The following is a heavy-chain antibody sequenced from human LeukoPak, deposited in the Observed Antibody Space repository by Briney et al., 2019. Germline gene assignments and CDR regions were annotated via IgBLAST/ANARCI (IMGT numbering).Heavy chain of an antibody. D-gene: IGHD6-13*01. V-gene: IGHV4-34*01. CDR3: ASKRVRSGSYGLIDY. CDR2: INHSGST. J-gene: IGHJ4*02. CDR1: GGSFSGYY. Sequence: SETLSLTCAVYGGSFSGYYWSWIRQPPGKGLEWIGEINHSGSTNYNPSLKSRVTISVDTSKNQFSLKLSSVTAADTAVYYCASKRVRSGSYGLIDYWGQGTLVTVSS.